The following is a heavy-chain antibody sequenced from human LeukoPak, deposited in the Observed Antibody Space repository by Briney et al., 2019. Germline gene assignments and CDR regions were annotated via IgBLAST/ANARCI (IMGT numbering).Heavy chain of an antibody. J-gene: IGHJ4*02. CDR3: AREFYDGSGNPLDN. V-gene: IGHV4-39*02. CDR1: GGSISGSTFY. Sequence: SETLSLTCTVSGGSISGSTFYWGWIRQPPGKGLEWIGSMYYSGSTYYNPSLESRVTISVDTSKNQFSLKLNSVTAADTAVYYCAREFYDGSGNPLDNWGQGTLVTVSS. CDR2: MYYSGST. D-gene: IGHD3-22*01.